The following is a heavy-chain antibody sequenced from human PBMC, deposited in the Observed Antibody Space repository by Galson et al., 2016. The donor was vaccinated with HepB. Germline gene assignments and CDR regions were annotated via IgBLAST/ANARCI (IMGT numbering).Heavy chain of an antibody. V-gene: IGHV4-39*01. D-gene: IGHD6-19*01. CDR1: GGSISSDYY. Sequence: ETLSLTCIVSGGSISSDYYWGWIRQPPGRGLEWIGSIYSSEGTYYNPSLKSRVTISVDTSKNQFSLRLNSVTAADTGVYYSATGIVVAGRYYYYYMDVWGKGTTVTVSS. J-gene: IGHJ6*03. CDR2: IYSSEGT. CDR3: ATGIVVAGRYYYYYMDV.